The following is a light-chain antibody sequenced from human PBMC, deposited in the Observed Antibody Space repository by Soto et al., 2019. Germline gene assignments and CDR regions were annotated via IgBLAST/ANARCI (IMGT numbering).Light chain of an antibody. V-gene: IGKV1-39*01. Sequence: DVQMTQSPSSLSASVGDRVTITCRASQSISTYVNWYQQKRGGEPNLLVYATSNLQDGVPSRFSGSVSGTDFTPTIRSLQPEDFATYYYQQSYTTVWSFGQRTKVEIK. CDR1: QSISTY. CDR3: QQSYTTVWS. CDR2: ATS. J-gene: IGKJ1*01.